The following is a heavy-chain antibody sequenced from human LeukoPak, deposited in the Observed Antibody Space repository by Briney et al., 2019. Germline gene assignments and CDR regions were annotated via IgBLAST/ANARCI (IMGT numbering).Heavy chain of an antibody. CDR2: IYYSGSP. CDR3: ARTFVFYYDSSGRFDY. CDR1: GGSISSGTYY. J-gene: IGHJ4*02. V-gene: IGHV4-39*07. Sequence: KPSETLSLTCTVSGGSISSGTYYWNWIRQPPGKGLEWIGSIYYSGSPYYNPSLKSRVTISVDTSKNQFSLKLSSVTAADTAVYYCARTFVFYYDSSGRFDYWGQGTLATVSS. D-gene: IGHD3-22*01.